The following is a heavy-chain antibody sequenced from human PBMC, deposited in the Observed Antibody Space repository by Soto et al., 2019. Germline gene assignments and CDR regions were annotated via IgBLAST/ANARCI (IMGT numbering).Heavy chain of an antibody. D-gene: IGHD6-13*01. Sequence: PGGSLRLSCAASGFTFSSYYMRWVRQAPGKGLEWVAFISYDGSNKYYADSVKGRFTISRDNSKNTLYLQMNSLRAEDTAVYYSAKDAGSPRPFDSWGQGTLVTVSS. CDR2: ISYDGSNK. CDR1: GFTFSSYY. CDR3: AKDAGSPRPFDS. V-gene: IGHV3-30*18. J-gene: IGHJ4*02.